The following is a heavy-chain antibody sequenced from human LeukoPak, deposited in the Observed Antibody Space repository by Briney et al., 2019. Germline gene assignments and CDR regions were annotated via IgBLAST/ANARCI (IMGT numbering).Heavy chain of an antibody. CDR3: ARDLGYSSSWYVSWFDP. V-gene: IGHV3-11*05. Sequence: KPGGSLRLSCAASGFTFSDYYMSWIRQAPGKGLEWVSYISSSSSCTNYADSVKGRFTISRDNAKNSLYLQMNSLRAEDTAVYYCARDLGYSSSWYVSWFDPWGQGTLVTVSS. D-gene: IGHD6-13*01. CDR1: GFTFSDYY. CDR2: ISSSSSCT. J-gene: IGHJ5*02.